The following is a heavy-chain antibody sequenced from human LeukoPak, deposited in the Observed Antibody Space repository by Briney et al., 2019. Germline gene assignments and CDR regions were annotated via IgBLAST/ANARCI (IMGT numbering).Heavy chain of an antibody. Sequence: AGGSLRLXCAASGFTFSSYWMHWVRQAPGKGLVWVSRINSDGSSTSYADSVKGRFTISRDNAKNTLYLQMNSLRAEDTAVYYCARVRAVADSNWFDPWGQGTLVTVSS. CDR3: ARVRAVADSNWFDP. D-gene: IGHD6-19*01. V-gene: IGHV3-74*01. J-gene: IGHJ5*02. CDR1: GFTFSSYW. CDR2: INSDGSST.